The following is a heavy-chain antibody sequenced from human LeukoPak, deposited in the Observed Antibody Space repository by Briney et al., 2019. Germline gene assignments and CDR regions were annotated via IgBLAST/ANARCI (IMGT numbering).Heavy chain of an antibody. CDR1: GGTFSSYA. D-gene: IGHD4-17*01. CDR2: IIPIFGTA. V-gene: IGHV1-69*05. J-gene: IGHJ4*02. CDR3: ASYGEGIYFDY. Sequence: SVKVSCKASGGTFSSYAITWVRQAPGQGLEWMGRIIPIFGTANYAQKFQGRVTITTDESTSTAYMELSSLRSEDTAVYYCASYGEGIYFDYWGQGTLVTVSS.